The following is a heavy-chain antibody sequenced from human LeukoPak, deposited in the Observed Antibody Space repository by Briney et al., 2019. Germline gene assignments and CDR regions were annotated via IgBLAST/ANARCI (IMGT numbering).Heavy chain of an antibody. CDR2: IGTAGDT. J-gene: IGHJ4*02. CDR1: GFTFSSYG. Sequence: PGRSLRLSCAASGFTFSSYGMHWVRQATGKGLEWVSAIGTAGDTYYLGSVKGRFTISRENAKNSLYLQMNSLRAGDTAVYYCARAGGRLFTSMYDDWGQGTLVTVSS. CDR3: ARAGGRLFTSMYDD. V-gene: IGHV3-13*01. D-gene: IGHD3-9*01.